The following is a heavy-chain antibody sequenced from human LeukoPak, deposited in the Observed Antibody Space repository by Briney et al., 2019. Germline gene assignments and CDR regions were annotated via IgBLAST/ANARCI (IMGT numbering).Heavy chain of an antibody. CDR3: AREGGNELITKIAVRYYFDY. CDR2: IYHSGST. Sequence: SETLSLTCTVSGYSISSGYYWGWIRQLPGKGLEWIGSIYHSGSTYYNPSLKSRVTISVDTSKNQFSLKLSSVTAADTAVYYCAREGGNELITKIAVRYYFDYWGQGTLVTVSS. J-gene: IGHJ4*02. CDR1: GYSISSGYY. D-gene: IGHD3-22*01. V-gene: IGHV4-38-2*02.